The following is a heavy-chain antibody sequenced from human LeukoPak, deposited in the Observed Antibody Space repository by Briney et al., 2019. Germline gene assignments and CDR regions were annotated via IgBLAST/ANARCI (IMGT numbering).Heavy chain of an antibody. J-gene: IGHJ6*04. CDR2: ISSSGSTI. CDR3: ARVYGIVVVPAATRYMDV. Sequence: PGGSLRLSCAASGFTFSNYAMSWVRQAPGKGLEWVSYISSSGSTIYYADSVKGRFTISRDNAKNSLYLQMNSLRAEDTAVYYCARVYGIVVVPAATRYMDVWGKGTTVTVSS. CDR1: GFTFSNYA. D-gene: IGHD2-2*01. V-gene: IGHV3-11*04.